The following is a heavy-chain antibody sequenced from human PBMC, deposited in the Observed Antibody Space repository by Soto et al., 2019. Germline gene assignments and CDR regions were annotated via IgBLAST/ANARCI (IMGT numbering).Heavy chain of an antibody. V-gene: IGHV4-30-2*01. CDR1: GGSISSSGYS. J-gene: IGHJ4*02. CDR2: IYHGGNT. Sequence: QLQLQESGSGLVKPSQTLSLTCAVSGGSISSSGYSWSWVRQPPGKGLEWIGYIYHGGNTYYNPSLKSRVNLSADRSKSQFSMRLSSVTAADTAVYYCARYRNYWGYGFDYWGQGSLVTVSS. D-gene: IGHD7-27*01. CDR3: ARYRNYWGYGFDY.